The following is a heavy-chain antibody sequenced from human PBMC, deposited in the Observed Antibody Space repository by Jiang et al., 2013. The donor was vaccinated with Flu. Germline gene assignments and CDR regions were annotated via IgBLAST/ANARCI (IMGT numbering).Heavy chain of an antibody. Sequence: QSGSELKKPGASVKVSCKASGYTFSNNAMNWVRQAPGQGLEWMGWINTNTGNPTYAQGFTGRFVFSLDTSVSTAYLQISSLKAEDTAVYYCARDRITMVRGVIIRYFQHWGQGTLVTVSS. CDR3: ARDRITMVRGVIIRYFQH. J-gene: IGHJ1*01. CDR1: GYTFSNNA. D-gene: IGHD3-10*01. CDR2: INTNTGNP. V-gene: IGHV7-4-1*02.